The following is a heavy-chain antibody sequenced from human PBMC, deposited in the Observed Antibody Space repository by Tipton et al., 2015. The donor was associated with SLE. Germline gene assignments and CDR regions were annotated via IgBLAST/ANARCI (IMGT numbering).Heavy chain of an antibody. CDR3: ARAGYPPYYYYYMDV. J-gene: IGHJ6*03. CDR1: GFSVSTNY. D-gene: IGHD6-25*01. CDR2: ISSSGSTI. V-gene: IGHV3-11*01. Sequence: GSLRLSCVVSGFSVSTNYMNWVRQAPGKGLEWVSYISSSGSTIYYADSVKGRFTISRDNAKNSLYLQMNSLRAEDTAVYYCARAGYPPYYYYYMDVWGKGTTVTVSS.